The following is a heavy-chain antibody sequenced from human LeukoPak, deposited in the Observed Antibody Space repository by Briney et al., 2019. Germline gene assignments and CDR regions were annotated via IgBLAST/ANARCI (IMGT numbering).Heavy chain of an antibody. Sequence: SETLSLTCTVSGGSISSSYWSWIRQPPGKGLEWIGFIYYSGSTNYNPSLKSRVTISVDTSKNQFSLKLSSVTAADTAVYYCASAYTTGWSGRAFDIWGQGTMVTVSS. V-gene: IGHV4-59*08. D-gene: IGHD6-19*01. CDR3: ASAYTTGWSGRAFDI. CDR2: IYYSGST. CDR1: GGSISSSY. J-gene: IGHJ3*02.